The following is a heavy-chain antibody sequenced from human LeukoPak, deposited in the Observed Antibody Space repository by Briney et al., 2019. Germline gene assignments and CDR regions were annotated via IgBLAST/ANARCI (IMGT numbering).Heavy chain of an antibody. CDR2: IIPIFGTA. D-gene: IGHD5-12*01. CDR1: GGTFSSYA. J-gene: IGHJ4*02. Sequence: GASVKVSCKASGGTFSSYAISWVRQAPGQGLEWMGGIIPIFGTANYAQKFQGRVTITTDESTSTAYMELSSLRSEDTAVYYCARAGFLVATNWGGGYYFDYWGQGTLVTVSS. V-gene: IGHV1-69*05. CDR3: ARAGFLVATNWGGGYYFDY.